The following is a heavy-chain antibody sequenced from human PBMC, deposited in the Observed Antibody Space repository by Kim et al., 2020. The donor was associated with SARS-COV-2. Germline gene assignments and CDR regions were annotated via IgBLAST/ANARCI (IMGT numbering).Heavy chain of an antibody. V-gene: IGHV3-66*02. CDR1: GFTVSSNY. D-gene: IGHD1-26*01. Sequence: GGSLRLSCAASGFTVSSNYMSWVRQDPGKGLEWVSIIYSGGYTSYADSVKGRFTISRDNSKNTLYLQMNSLRADDTSVYYCARGASGSYSQDYGMDVWGQGTTVTVSS. CDR3: ARGASGSYSQDYGMDV. J-gene: IGHJ6*02. CDR2: IYSGGYT.